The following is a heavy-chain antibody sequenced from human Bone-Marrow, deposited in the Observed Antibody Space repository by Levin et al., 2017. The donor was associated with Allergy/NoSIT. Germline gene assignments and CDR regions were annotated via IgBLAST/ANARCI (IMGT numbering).Heavy chain of an antibody. V-gene: IGHV4-31*03. J-gene: IGHJ4*02. CDR1: GGSISSGGYY. CDR2: IYYSGST. D-gene: IGHD3-10*01. Sequence: SETLSLTCTVSGGSISSGGYYWSWIRQHPGTGLEWIGYIYYSGSTYYNPSLKSRVSISVDTSKNQFSLKLSSVTAADTAVYYCARGKESSGSYMGDYFDYWGQGTLVTVSS. CDR3: ARGKESSGSYMGDYFDY.